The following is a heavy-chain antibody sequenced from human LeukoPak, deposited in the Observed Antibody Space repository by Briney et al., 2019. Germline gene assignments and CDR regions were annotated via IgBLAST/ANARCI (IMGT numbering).Heavy chain of an antibody. Sequence: GGSLRLSCAASGFTLSSYPMNWVRQAPGKGLEWVSTFVRGSTYYADTVQGRFTISRDSSKNTLYLQMNSLRADETALYFCTRAAPYGTSWYGKNDYWGQGTLVAVSS. CDR1: GFTLSSYP. V-gene: IGHV3-23*01. D-gene: IGHD6-13*01. CDR2: FVRGST. CDR3: TRAAPYGTSWYGKNDY. J-gene: IGHJ4*02.